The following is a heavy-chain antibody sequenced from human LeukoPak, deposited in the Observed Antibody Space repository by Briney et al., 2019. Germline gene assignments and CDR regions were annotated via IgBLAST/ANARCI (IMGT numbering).Heavy chain of an antibody. CDR1: SGSISSYY. D-gene: IGHD3-10*01. CDR3: ARHEKLGQFDY. V-gene: IGHV4-59*08. Sequence: PSETLSLTCTVSSGSISSYYWSWIRQPPGKGLEWIGYVYYSGSANYNPSLKSRVTISVDTSKNQFSLKLSSVTAADTAVYYCARHEKLGQFDYWGQGTLVTASS. J-gene: IGHJ4*02. CDR2: VYYSGSA.